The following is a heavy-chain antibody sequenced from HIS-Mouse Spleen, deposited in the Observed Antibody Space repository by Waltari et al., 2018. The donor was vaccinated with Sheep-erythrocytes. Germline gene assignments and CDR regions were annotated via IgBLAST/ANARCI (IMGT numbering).Heavy chain of an antibody. CDR1: GFTFSSYS. D-gene: IGHD1-26*01. CDR3: ARVASGATFDY. CDR2: ISSSSSYI. Sequence: EVQLVESGGGLVEPGGSLRLSCAASGFTFSSYSMNWVRQAPGKGLEWVSSISSSSSYIYYADSVKGRFTISRDNAKSSLYLQMSSLRAEDTAVYYCARVASGATFDYWGQGTLVTVSS. J-gene: IGHJ4*02. V-gene: IGHV3-21*01.